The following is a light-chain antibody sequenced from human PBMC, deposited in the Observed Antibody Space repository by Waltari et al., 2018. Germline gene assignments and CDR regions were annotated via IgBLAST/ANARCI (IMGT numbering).Light chain of an antibody. CDR3: QHYLRLPVT. V-gene: IGKV3-20*01. Sequence: EIVLTQSPGTLSLSLGDRATVSCRAIQSVSRAFAWYQQKPGQAPRLLIYGAATRATGMTERFSGSGSGTDVSLTISRLEPEDFAVYYCQHYLRLPVTFGQGTTVEI. CDR2: GAA. CDR1: QSVSRAF. J-gene: IGKJ1*01.